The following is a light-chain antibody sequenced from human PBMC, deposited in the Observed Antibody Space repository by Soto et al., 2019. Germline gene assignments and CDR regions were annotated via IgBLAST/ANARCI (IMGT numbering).Light chain of an antibody. CDR2: GAS. CDR3: QQYGRSPPWT. Sequence: EIVLTQSAGTLSLSPGERATLSCRASQSVSSNYLAWYQQKRGHAPRLLIYGASSRATDIPDRFSGSGSGTDFTLTISRLEPEDFALYFCQQYGRSPPWTFGQGTKVDIK. J-gene: IGKJ1*01. CDR1: QSVSSNY. V-gene: IGKV3-20*01.